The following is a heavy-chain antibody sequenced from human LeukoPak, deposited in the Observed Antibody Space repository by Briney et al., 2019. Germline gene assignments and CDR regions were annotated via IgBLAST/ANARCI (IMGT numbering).Heavy chain of an antibody. J-gene: IGHJ4*02. CDR3: AKSDCGTIGCKLLNY. Sequence: GGSLRLSCAASGFSFNNYAMSWVRQAPGKGLEWVSAISGGGDATKYADSVKGRFTISRDNSKNTLSLQMNSRRAEDTAVYYCAKSDCGTIGCKLLNYWGQGTLVTVSS. CDR1: GFSFNNYA. CDR2: ISGGGDAT. V-gene: IGHV3-23*01. D-gene: IGHD2-21*01.